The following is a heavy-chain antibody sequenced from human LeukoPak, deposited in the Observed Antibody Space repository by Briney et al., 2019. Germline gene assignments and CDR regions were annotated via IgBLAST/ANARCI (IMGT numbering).Heavy chain of an antibody. D-gene: IGHD2-2*01. Sequence: AETLSLACAVYGGPCGGYEWSWSRQPPGKGLELIGEINHSGSTNYNPSLKSRVTISVDTSKNQFSLKLSSVTAADTAVYYCARGPDDCSSTSCYYYGMDVWGKGTTVTVSS. CDR3: ARGPDDCSSTSCYYYGMDV. CDR2: INHSGST. J-gene: IGHJ6*04. CDR1: GGPCGGYE. V-gene: IGHV4-34*01.